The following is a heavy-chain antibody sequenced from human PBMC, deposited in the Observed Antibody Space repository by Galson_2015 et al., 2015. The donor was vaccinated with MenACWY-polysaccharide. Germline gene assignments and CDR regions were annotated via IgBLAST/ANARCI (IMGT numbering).Heavy chain of an antibody. CDR1: GFTFRSYW. V-gene: IGHV3-7*01. Sequence: SLRLSCAASGFTFRSYWMSWVRQAPGKGLEWVANIKQDGSDKYYVDSVKGRFTISRDNARNSLYLQMNSLRAEDTAAYYCARGPEWAYFDYWGQGTLVTVSP. J-gene: IGHJ4*02. D-gene: IGHD3-3*01. CDR2: IKQDGSDK. CDR3: ARGPEWAYFDY.